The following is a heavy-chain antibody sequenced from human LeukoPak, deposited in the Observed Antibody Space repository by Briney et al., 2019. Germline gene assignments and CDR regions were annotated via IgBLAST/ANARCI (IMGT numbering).Heavy chain of an antibody. V-gene: IGHV3-23*01. CDR2: ISGTSDRT. CDR1: GFTVSSNY. Sequence: GGSLRLSCAASGFTVSSNYMSWVRQAPGKGLEWVSTISGTSDRTYYADSVKGRFSISRDNSKNTLYLQMNSLRAEDTAVYYCAKHLEAQWELLDYWGQGTLVTVSS. J-gene: IGHJ4*02. D-gene: IGHD1-26*01. CDR3: AKHLEAQWELLDY.